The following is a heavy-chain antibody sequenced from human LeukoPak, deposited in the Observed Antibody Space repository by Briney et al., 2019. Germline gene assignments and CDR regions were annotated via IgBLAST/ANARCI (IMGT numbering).Heavy chain of an antibody. D-gene: IGHD7-27*01. CDR1: GFTFNSYA. CDR2: ISGSGGST. Sequence: PGGSLRFSCAASGFTFNSYAMSWVRQAPGKGLEWVSAISGSGGSTNYADSVKGRFTISRDNSKNTLYVQMNSLRAEDTAVYYCAKSRGNWGYGFDIWGQGTMVTVSS. V-gene: IGHV3-23*01. CDR3: AKSRGNWGYGFDI. J-gene: IGHJ3*02.